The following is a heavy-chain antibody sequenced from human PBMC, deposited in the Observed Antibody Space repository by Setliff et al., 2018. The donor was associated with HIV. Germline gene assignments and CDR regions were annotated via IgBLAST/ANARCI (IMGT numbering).Heavy chain of an antibody. CDR1: GGSISSGSYY. J-gene: IGHJ4*02. D-gene: IGHD2-2*01. V-gene: IGHV4-61*02. CDR2: INTSGST. CDR3: ARVPVLPAPRFDY. Sequence: SETLSLTCTVSGGSISSGSYYWSWIRQPAGKGLEWIGRINTSGSTNYNPSLKSRVTISVDTSKNQFSLKLSSVTAADTALYFCARVPVLPAPRFDYWGQGLLVTVSS.